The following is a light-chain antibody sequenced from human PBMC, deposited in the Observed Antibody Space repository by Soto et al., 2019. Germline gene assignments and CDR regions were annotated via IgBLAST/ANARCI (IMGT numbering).Light chain of an antibody. CDR2: DAS. CDR1: QSVSSY. J-gene: IGKJ2*01. CDR3: QQRSNWPRT. V-gene: IGKV3-11*01. Sequence: EIVLTQSPATLSLSPGERATLSCRASQSVSSYLAWYQQKPGQAPRLLIYDASNRATGIPARFSGSGSGTAFTLTISSLEPVDFAVYYCQQRSNWPRTFGQGTKLEIK.